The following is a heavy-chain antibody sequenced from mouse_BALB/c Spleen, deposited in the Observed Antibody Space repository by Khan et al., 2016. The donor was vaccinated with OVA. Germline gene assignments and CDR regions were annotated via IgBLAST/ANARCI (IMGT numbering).Heavy chain of an antibody. Sequence: EVKLLESGPGLVKPSQSLSLTCTVTGYSITSGYGWNWIRQFPGNKLEWMGYISYSGSPTYNPSFKSRISITRDTSKNQFFMQLNSVTTEDTATYYCARTSRIKYWGQGTTLTVSS. CDR2: ISYSGSP. V-gene: IGHV3-2*02. J-gene: IGHJ2*01. CDR3: ARTSRIKY. D-gene: IGHD3-3*01. CDR1: GYSITSGYG.